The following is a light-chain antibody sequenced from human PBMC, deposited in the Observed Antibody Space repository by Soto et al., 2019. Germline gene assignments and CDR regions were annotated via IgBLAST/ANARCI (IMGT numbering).Light chain of an antibody. J-gene: IGKJ1*01. V-gene: IGKV1-5*01. CDR2: DAS. CDR3: QKYHIYWT. CDR1: QKIRSR. Sequence: DFHMTQSPSTLSASVGDRVTITCRASQKIRSRLAWFQQKPGKAPKLLIYDASSLESGVPQRFSGSGSGTEFTLTISSLQTDDCSTYHCQKYHIYWTFGQGKNVE.